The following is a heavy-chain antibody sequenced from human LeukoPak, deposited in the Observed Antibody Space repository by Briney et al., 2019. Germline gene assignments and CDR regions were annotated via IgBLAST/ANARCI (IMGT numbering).Heavy chain of an antibody. Sequence: SETLSLTCTVSGDSINNYYWGWIRQPPGKGLEWIGSVYYSGSTYYSPSLKSRVIISVDTSKNQFSLKLRSVTAADTAVYYCARHSDTGSYYYFDVCGQGTLVTVSS. D-gene: IGHD1-26*01. V-gene: IGHV4-39*01. CDR3: ARHSDTGSYYYFDV. CDR1: GDSINNYY. J-gene: IGHJ4*02. CDR2: VYYSGST.